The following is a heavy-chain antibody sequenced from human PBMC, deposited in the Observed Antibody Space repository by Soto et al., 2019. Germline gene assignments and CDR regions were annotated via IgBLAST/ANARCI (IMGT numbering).Heavy chain of an antibody. D-gene: IGHD2-8*01. CDR3: ARDQDIVLMVYEAFDI. J-gene: IGHJ3*02. CDR2: ISSSSSTI. Sequence: PGGSLRLSCAASGFTFSSYSMNWVRQAPGKGLEWVSYISSSSSTIYYADSVKGRFTISRGNAKNSLYLQMNSLRAEDTAVYYCARDQDIVLMVYEAFDIWGQGTMVTVSS. V-gene: IGHV3-48*01. CDR1: GFTFSSYS.